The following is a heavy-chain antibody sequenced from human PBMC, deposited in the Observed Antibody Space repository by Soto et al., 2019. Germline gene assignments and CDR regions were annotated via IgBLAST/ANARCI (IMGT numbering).Heavy chain of an antibody. CDR1: GGSFSGYY. CDR2: INHSGST. D-gene: IGHD6-13*01. Sequence: SETLSLTCAVYGGSFSGYYWSWIRQPPGKGLEWIGEINHSGSTNYNPSLKSRVTISVDTSKNQFSLKLSSVTAADTAVYYCARGHVPHQQLVQSDYFDYWGQGTLVTVSS. CDR3: ARGHVPHQQLVQSDYFDY. J-gene: IGHJ4*02. V-gene: IGHV4-34*01.